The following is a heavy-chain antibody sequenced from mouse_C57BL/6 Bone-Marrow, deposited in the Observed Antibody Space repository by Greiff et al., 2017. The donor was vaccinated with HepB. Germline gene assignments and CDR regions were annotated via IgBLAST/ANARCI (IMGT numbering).Heavy chain of an antibody. CDR1: GFTFTDYY. Sequence: DVKLVESGGGLVQPGGSLSLSCAASGFTFTDYYMSWVRQPPGKALEWLGFIRNKANGYTTEYSASVKGRFTISRDNSQSILYLQMNALRAEDTAVYYCAREDSPYAMDYWGQGTSVTVSS. CDR3: AREDSPYAMDY. D-gene: IGHD2-12*01. J-gene: IGHJ4*01. CDR2: IRNKANGYTT. V-gene: IGHV7-3*01.